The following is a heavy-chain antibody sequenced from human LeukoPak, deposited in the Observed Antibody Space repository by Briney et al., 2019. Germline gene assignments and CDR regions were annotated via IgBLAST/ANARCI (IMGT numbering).Heavy chain of an antibody. CDR2: IWYDGSNK. CDR3: ARSYGSGSNPGDY. D-gene: IGHD3-10*01. Sequence: PGRSLRLSCAASGFTFSSYGMHWVRQAPDKGLEWVAVIWYDGSNKYYADSVKGRFTISRDNSKNTLYLQMNSLRAEDTAVYYCARSYGSGSNPGDYWGQGTLVTVSS. J-gene: IGHJ4*02. V-gene: IGHV3-33*01. CDR1: GFTFSSYG.